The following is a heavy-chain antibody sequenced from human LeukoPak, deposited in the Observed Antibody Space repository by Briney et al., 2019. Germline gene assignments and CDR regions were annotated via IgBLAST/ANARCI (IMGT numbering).Heavy chain of an antibody. CDR3: ARESVRFCSGGTCYSRRAFDY. Sequence: GGSLRLSCAASGFTFSSYEMNWARQAPGKGLEWVSYISSSGNNMYYADSVKGRFTIARDNAKNSLYLQMNSLRAEDTAVYYCARESVRFCSGGTCYSRRAFDYWGQGTLVTVSS. CDR1: GFTFSSYE. J-gene: IGHJ4*02. V-gene: IGHV3-48*03. D-gene: IGHD2-15*01. CDR2: ISSSGNNM.